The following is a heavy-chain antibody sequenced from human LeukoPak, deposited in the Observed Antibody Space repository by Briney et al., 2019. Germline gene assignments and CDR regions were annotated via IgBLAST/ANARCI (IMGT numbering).Heavy chain of an antibody. J-gene: IGHJ5*02. Sequence: GGSLRLSCAASGFTFSSYWMHWVRQAPGRGLVWVSRISYDGGDPSYADSVKGRFTISRDNAKNTLYLQMNSLTAEDTAVYYCARGYSSRLYNWLDPWGQGTLVTVSS. CDR1: GFTFSSYW. D-gene: IGHD6-13*01. CDR3: ARGYSSRLYNWLDP. CDR2: ISYDGGDP. V-gene: IGHV3-74*01.